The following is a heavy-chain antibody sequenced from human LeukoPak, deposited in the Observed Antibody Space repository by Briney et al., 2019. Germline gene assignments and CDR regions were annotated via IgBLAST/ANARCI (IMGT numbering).Heavy chain of an antibody. D-gene: IGHD2-21*01. CDR2: INPNSGGT. CDR1: GYTFTDYY. V-gene: IGHV1-2*02. Sequence: GASVKVSCKASGYTFTDYYMHWVRQAPGQGLEWMGWINPNSGGTKYGQRFQGRVTMTRDTSISTAYMELSRLTSDDTAVYYCARLWREVTSVFDYWGQGTLVTVSS. J-gene: IGHJ4*02. CDR3: ARLWREVTSVFDY.